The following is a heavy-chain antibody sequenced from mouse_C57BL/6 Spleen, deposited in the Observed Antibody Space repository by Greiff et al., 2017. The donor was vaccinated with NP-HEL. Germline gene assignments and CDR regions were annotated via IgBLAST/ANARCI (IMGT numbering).Heavy chain of an antibody. CDR3: ARTLFDY. CDR2: IYPGDGDT. Sequence: LQQSGASVKISCKASGYAFSSYWMNWVKQRPGKGLEWIGQIYPGDGDTNYNGKFKGKATLTADKSSSTAYMQLSSLTSEDSAVDFCARTLFDYWGQGTTLTVSS. V-gene: IGHV1-80*01. CDR1: GYAFSSYW. J-gene: IGHJ2*01.